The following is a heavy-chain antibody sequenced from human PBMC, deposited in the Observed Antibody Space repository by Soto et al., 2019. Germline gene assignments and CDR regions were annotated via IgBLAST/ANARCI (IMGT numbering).Heavy chain of an antibody. CDR1: GFSLRTSGVG. D-gene: IGHD3-16*02. V-gene: IGHV2-5*01. CDR3: AQASRYYDGHSGSYRPKFDC. Sequence: SGPTLLNTTQTLTLTCTFSGFSLRTSGVGVGWIRQPPGKALEWLALIYWSDDKEYSPFLNSTLTIIKDTSRNRVVLTMTNVDPVDKAAYYCAQASRYYDGHSGSYRPKFDCWGRGTLVTVSS. CDR2: IYWSDDK. J-gene: IGHJ4*02.